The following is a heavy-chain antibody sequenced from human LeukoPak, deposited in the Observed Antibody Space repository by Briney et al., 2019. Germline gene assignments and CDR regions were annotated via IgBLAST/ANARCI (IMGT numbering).Heavy chain of an antibody. CDR3: ARDLSGSGWFDY. Sequence: SETLSLTCTVSGGSISSGGYYWSWIRQHPGKGLEWIGYIYYSGSTYYNPSLKSRVTISVDTSKNQFSLKLSSVTAADTAVYYCARDLSGSGWFDYWGQGTLVTVSS. D-gene: IGHD6-19*01. J-gene: IGHJ4*02. CDR2: IYYSGST. CDR1: GGSISSGGYY. V-gene: IGHV4-31*03.